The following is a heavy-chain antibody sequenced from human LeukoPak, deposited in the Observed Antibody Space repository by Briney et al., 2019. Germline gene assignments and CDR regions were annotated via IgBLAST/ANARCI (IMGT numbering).Heavy chain of an antibody. V-gene: IGHV1-2*04. J-gene: IGHJ1*01. CDR2: INLNSGGT. CDR3: ARTGDYGDYEKYFQH. D-gene: IGHD4-17*01. Sequence: GASVKVSCKASGYTITGYYMHWVRQAPGQGLEWMGWINLNSGGTNYAQKFQGWVTMTRDTSISTAYMELSRLRSDDTAVYYCARTGDYGDYEKYFQHWGQGTLVTVSS. CDR1: GYTITGYY.